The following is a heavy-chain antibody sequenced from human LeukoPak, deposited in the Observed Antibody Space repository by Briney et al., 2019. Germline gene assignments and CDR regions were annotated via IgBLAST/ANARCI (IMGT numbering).Heavy chain of an antibody. D-gene: IGHD5-18*01. J-gene: IGHJ4*02. CDR2: ISGSGNTI. CDR3: ARVGSGYSFDY. V-gene: IGHV3-11*04. CDR1: GFTFSNYY. Sequence: GGSLRLSCVASGFTFSNYYMGWIRQAPGKGLEWVSYISGSGNTIHYADSVKGRFTISRDNAKNSLYLQMNSLRAEDTAVYYCARVGSGYSFDYWGQGTLVTVSS.